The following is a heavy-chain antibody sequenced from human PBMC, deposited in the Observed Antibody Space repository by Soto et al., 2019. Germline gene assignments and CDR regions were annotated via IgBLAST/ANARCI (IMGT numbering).Heavy chain of an antibody. Sequence: QVQLVESGGGVVQPGRSLRLYCAASGFTFSSYGMHWVRQAPGKGLEWVAVISYDGSNKYYADSVKGRFTISRDNSKNTLYVLMTSLRAADPAVYYCAKAGQAIVRFPGSEYYVVDVWGQGTTVTVSS. V-gene: IGHV3-30*18. CDR1: GFTFSSYG. D-gene: IGHD3-16*02. CDR2: ISYDGSNK. J-gene: IGHJ6*02. CDR3: AKAGQAIVRFPGSEYYVVDV.